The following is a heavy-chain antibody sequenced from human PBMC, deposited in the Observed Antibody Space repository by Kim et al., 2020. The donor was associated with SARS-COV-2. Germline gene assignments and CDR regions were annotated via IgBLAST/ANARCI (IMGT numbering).Heavy chain of an antibody. Sequence: GGSLRLSCAVSGFTFSSYAMHWVRQAPGKGLEWVAVISYDGSDKYYADSVKGRFTISRDNSKSTLYLQMNSLRAEDTAVYYCANGGDILRYFVWSFDNWGQGTLVTVSS. CDR3: ANGGDILRYFVWSFDN. D-gene: IGHD3-9*01. CDR1: GFTFSSYA. V-gene: IGHV3-30*04. CDR2: ISYDGSDK. J-gene: IGHJ4*02.